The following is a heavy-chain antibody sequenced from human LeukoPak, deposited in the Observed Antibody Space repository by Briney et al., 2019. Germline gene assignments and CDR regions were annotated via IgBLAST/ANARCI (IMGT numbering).Heavy chain of an antibody. Sequence: PSETLSLTCTVSGGSISSNTYYWGWIRQPPGKGLEWIGSIYYSGNTYYNPSLKSRVTISVDTSKNQFSLKLNSVTAADTAVYYCARLSYYYYYMDVWGRGTTVTVSS. J-gene: IGHJ6*03. CDR2: IYYSGNT. CDR1: GGSISSNTYY. CDR3: ARLSYYYYYMDV. D-gene: IGHD3-10*01. V-gene: IGHV4-39*07.